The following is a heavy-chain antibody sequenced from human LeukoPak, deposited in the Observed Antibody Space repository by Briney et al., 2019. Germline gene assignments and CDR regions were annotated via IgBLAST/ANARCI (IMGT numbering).Heavy chain of an antibody. CDR1: GFTFVDYG. Sequence: EGSLRLSCATSGFTFVDYGLSWVRRAPGKGLEWLCAINYNGAITDYADSVKGRFTISRDNAKNSLYLRMDSLRAEDTALYYCARDRLGPSFSVSHFDLWGQGTLVTVSS. CDR3: ARDRLGPSFSVSHFDL. V-gene: IGHV3-20*04. CDR2: INYNGAIT. D-gene: IGHD3-3*02. J-gene: IGHJ4*02.